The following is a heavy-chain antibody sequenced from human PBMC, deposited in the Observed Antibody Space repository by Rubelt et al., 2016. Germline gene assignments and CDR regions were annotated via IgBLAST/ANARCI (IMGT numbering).Heavy chain of an antibody. CDR1: SSYG. Sequence: SSYGMHWVRQAPGKGLEWVAVIWYDGSNKYYADSVKGRFTISRDNSTNTLYLQMNSLRAEDTAVYYCARDSQGCSGGSCYSVGDAFDIWGQGTMVTVSS. J-gene: IGHJ3*02. CDR2: IWYDGSNK. CDR3: ARDSQGCSGGSCYSVGDAFDI. D-gene: IGHD2-15*01. V-gene: IGHV3-33*01.